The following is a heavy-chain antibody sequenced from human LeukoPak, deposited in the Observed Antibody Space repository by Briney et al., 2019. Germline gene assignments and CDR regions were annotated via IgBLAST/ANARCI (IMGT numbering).Heavy chain of an antibody. J-gene: IGHJ5*02. CDR3: ARVYYGSGSYSLDP. V-gene: IGHV3-53*01. CDR2: IYSGGST. Sequence: GSLRLSCAASGFTVSSNYMSWVRQAPGKGLEWVSVIYSGGSTYYADSVKGRFTISRDNSKNTLYLQMNSLRAEDTAVYYCARVYYGSGSYSLDPWGQGTLVTVSS. CDR1: GFTVSSNY. D-gene: IGHD3-10*01.